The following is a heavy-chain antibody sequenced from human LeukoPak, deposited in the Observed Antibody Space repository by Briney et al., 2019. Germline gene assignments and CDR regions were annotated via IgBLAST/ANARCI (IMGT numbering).Heavy chain of an antibody. CDR1: GGSFSGYY. CDR3: ARVTGMVRGVITPRFDY. V-gene: IGHV4-34*01. CDR2: INHSGST. J-gene: IGHJ4*02. Sequence: SETLSLTCAVYGGSFSGYYWTWLRQPPGKGLEWIGEINHSGSTNYNPSLKSRVTISVDTSKNQFSLKLSSVTAADTAVYYCARVTGMVRGVITPRFDYWGQGTLVTVSS. D-gene: IGHD3-10*01.